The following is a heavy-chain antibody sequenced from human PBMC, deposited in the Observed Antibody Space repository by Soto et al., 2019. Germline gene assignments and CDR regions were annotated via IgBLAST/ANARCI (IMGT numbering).Heavy chain of an antibody. CDR2: IIPILGIA. CDR3: ATDIVVVVAATWERYAFDI. CDR1: GGTFSSYT. D-gene: IGHD2-15*01. V-gene: IGHV1-69*02. J-gene: IGHJ3*02. Sequence: GASVKVSCKASGGTFSSYTISWVRQAPGQGLEWMGRIIPILGIANYAQKFQGRVTITADKSTSTAYMELSSLRSEDTAVYYCATDIVVVVAATWERYAFDIWGQGTMVTVSS.